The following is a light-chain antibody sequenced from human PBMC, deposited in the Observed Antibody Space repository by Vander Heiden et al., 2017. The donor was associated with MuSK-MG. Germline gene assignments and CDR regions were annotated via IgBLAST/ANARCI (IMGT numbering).Light chain of an antibody. CDR1: GSDIAGANY. CDR3: SSDTTASARV. Sequence: QSALTQPASGSGSPGQSNPISCTGSGSDIAGANYISWYQPHQGHVHKQVVYDVSSRPSGFSPLSSGSKSDTTASLTISVLQAEDEAYYYRSSDTTASARVFGGGTRLTVL. J-gene: IGLJ3*02. V-gene: IGLV2-14*03. CDR2: DVS.